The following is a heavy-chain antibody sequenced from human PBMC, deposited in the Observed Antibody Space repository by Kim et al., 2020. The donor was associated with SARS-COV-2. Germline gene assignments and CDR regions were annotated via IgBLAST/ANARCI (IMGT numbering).Heavy chain of an antibody. CDR2: SYYSGST. D-gene: IGHD5-18*01. CDR3: ARGRFSYGWIDY. J-gene: IGHJ4*02. V-gene: IGHV4-59*01. Sequence: SETLSLTCTVSGGSISSYFWSWIRQPPGKGLEWVGYSYYSGSTNYSGNTNYNPSLKNRVTISVDTSKNQFSLKVSSVTAADTAVYYCARGRFSYGWIDYWGQGTLVTVSS. CDR1: GGSISSYF.